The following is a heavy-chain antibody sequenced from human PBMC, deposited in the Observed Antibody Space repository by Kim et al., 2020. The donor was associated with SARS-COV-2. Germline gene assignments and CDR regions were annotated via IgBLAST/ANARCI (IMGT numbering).Heavy chain of an antibody. CDR2: IKQDGSEK. CDR3: AREDFVRPPPYFDY. CDR1: AFTFSSYW. J-gene: IGHJ4*02. Sequence: GGSLRLSCAASAFTFSSYWMSWVRQAPGKGLEWVANIKQDGSEKYYVDSVKGRFIISRDNAKNSLYLQMNSLRAEDTAVYYCAREDFVRPPPYFDYWGQGTLVTVSS. D-gene: IGHD3-3*01. V-gene: IGHV3-7*03.